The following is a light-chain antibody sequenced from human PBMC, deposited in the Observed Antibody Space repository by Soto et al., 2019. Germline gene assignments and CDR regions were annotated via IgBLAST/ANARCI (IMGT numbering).Light chain of an antibody. Sequence: EIVLTQSPGTLSLSPGESATLSCRASQSISNYLAWYQQRPGQSPRLLIYAASSRATGVPDRFSGGGSATDFTLTVSRLEPEDFAVYYCQQYGGSPRTFGQGTKLEIK. CDR2: AAS. J-gene: IGKJ2*01. CDR3: QQYGGSPRT. V-gene: IGKV3-20*01. CDR1: QSISNY.